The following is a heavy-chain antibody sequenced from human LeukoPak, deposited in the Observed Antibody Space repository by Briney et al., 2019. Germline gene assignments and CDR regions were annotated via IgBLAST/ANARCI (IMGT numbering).Heavy chain of an antibody. Sequence: GGSLRLSCAASGSTFSNYGMSWVRQAPGKGLEWVSVIRGSGGGTYYADSVKGRFTISRDNSKNTVYLQMNSLRAEDTAVYYCVKARMPHCGTDCLESWGQGTLVTVSS. J-gene: IGHJ4*02. CDR2: IRGSGGGT. CDR1: GSTFSNYG. D-gene: IGHD2-21*02. V-gene: IGHV3-23*01. CDR3: VKARMPHCGTDCLES.